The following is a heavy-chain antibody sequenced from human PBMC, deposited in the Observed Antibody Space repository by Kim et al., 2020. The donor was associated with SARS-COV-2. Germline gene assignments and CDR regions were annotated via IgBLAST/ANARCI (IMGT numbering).Heavy chain of an antibody. CDR1: GYTFTGYY. CDR2: INPNSGGT. CDR3: ARDKYESRFLEWLGPDYYYGMDV. D-gene: IGHD3-3*01. V-gene: IGHV1-2*02. J-gene: IGHJ6*02. Sequence: ASVKVSCKASGYTFTGYYIHWVRLAPGQGLEWMGWINPNSGGTNYVQKFQGRVTMTRDTSISTAYMELSRLRSDDTAVYYYARDKYESRFLEWLGPDYYYGMDVWGQGTTVTVSS.